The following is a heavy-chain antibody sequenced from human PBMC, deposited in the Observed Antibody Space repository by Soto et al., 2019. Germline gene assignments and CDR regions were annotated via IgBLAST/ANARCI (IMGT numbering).Heavy chain of an antibody. J-gene: IGHJ4*02. V-gene: IGHV1-18*01. Sequence: QIQLLQSGTEVRKPGASVKVSCKASGYSFSSHGITWVRQAPGQGLEWMGWISGYNEITEYAQKFQDRVTMTLDTSTNTAYMVLRSLRSDDTAVFYCARDSHGDYDGDYFDQWGPGTLVNVSS. CDR2: ISGYNEIT. CDR1: GYSFSSHG. CDR3: ARDSHGDYDGDYFDQ. D-gene: IGHD4-17*01.